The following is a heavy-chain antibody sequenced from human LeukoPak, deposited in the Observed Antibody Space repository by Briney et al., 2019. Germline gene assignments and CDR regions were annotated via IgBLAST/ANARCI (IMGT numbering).Heavy chain of an antibody. CDR1: GGSIGSYY. D-gene: IGHD1-26*01. Sequence: PSETLSLTCTVSGGSIGSYYWSWVRQPAGKGLEWIGRSYTTGRTIYNPSLKSRVTMSLDTSKNQLSLNLSSVTAADTAVHYCARSGGSGFQLDSWGQGTLVTVSS. CDR3: ARSGGSGFQLDS. V-gene: IGHV4-4*07. J-gene: IGHJ4*02. CDR2: SYTTGRT.